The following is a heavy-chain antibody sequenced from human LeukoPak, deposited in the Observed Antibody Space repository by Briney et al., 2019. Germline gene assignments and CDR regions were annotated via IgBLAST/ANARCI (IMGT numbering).Heavy chain of an antibody. V-gene: IGHV3-74*03. CDR2: IVSDGSST. CDR3: VRDNYGVDY. D-gene: IGHD3-10*01. CDR1: GFTFSRYW. J-gene: IGHJ4*02. Sequence: GGSLRLSCSASGFTFSRYWMPSVRQAPGKGLVWVSHIVSDGSSTTYADSVKGRFTTSRDNAKNTLYLQMNSLRAEDTAVYYCVRDNYGVDYWGQGTLVTVSS.